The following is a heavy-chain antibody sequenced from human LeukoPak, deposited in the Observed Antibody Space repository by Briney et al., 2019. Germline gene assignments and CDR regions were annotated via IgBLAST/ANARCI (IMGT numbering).Heavy chain of an antibody. CDR3: ARLLSGSGSYYFEY. D-gene: IGHD3-10*01. CDR1: GGSISSGGYF. J-gene: IGHJ4*02. CDR2: IYYSGST. V-gene: IGHV4-31*03. Sequence: KPSETLSLTCSVSGGSISSGGYFWSWIRQPPGKGLEWIGYIYYSGSTYYNPSLKSRVTISVDTSRKQFSLKLSSVTAADTAVYYCARLLSGSGSYYFEYWGQGTLVTVSS.